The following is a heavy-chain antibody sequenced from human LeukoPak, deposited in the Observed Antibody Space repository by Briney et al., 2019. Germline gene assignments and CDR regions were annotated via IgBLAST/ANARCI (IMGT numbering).Heavy chain of an antibody. CDR1: GGSFSGYC. D-gene: IGHD3-3*01. V-gene: IGHV4-34*01. Sequence: SETLSLTCAVYGGSFSGYCWSWIRQPPGKGLEWIGEINHSGSTNYNPSLKSRVTISVDTSKNQFSLKLSSVTAADTAVYYCARGLRFLELDYWGQGTLVTVSS. CDR3: ARGLRFLELDY. CDR2: INHSGST. J-gene: IGHJ4*02.